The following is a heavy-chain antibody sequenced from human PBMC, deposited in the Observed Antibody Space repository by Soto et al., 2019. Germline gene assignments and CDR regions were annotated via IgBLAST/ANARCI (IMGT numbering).Heavy chain of an antibody. CDR1: GGTFSSYT. Sequence: QVQLVQSGAEVKKPGSSVKVSCKASGGTFSSYTISWVRQAPGQGLEWMGRIIPILGIANYAQKFQGRVTITADKSTSTAYMELSSRRSEDTAVYYCARALCSGGSCYSGGAFDIWGQGTMVTVSS. J-gene: IGHJ3*02. CDR3: ARALCSGGSCYSGGAFDI. V-gene: IGHV1-69*02. CDR2: IIPILGIA. D-gene: IGHD2-15*01.